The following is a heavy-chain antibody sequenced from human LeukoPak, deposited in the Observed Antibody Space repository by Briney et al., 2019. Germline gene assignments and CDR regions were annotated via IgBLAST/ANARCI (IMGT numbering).Heavy chain of an antibody. CDR1: GYSISSDYY. CDR2: IFHNGNT. CDR3: ARIEDVTRGYNHAYYFDY. V-gene: IGHV4-38-2*02. J-gene: IGHJ4*02. Sequence: SETLSLTCTVSGYSISSDYYWGWIRQPPGKGLEWIGNIFHNGNTYYNPSLKSRVTMSIDTSKKQFSLKLRTATAADTAVYYCARIEDVTRGYNHAYYFDYWGQGTLVTVSS. D-gene: IGHD5-18*01.